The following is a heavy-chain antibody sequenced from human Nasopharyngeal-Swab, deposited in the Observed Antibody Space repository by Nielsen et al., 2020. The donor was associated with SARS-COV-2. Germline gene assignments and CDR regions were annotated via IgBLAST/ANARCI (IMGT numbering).Heavy chain of an antibody. Sequence: GESLKISCAASGFTFSSYAMSWVRQAPGKGLEWVSAISGSGGSTYYADSVKGRFTISRDNAKNSLYLQMNSLRAEDTAVYYCARFMTTVTSFDYWGQGILVTVSS. CDR2: ISGSGGST. CDR1: GFTFSSYA. CDR3: ARFMTTVTSFDY. D-gene: IGHD4-17*01. V-gene: IGHV3-23*01. J-gene: IGHJ4*02.